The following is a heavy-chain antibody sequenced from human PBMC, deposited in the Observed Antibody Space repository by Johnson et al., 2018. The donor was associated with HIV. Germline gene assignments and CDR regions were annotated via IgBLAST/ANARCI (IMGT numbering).Heavy chain of an antibody. J-gene: IGHJ3*02. Sequence: VQLVESGGGLIQPGGSLRLSCAASGFTFSSYAMHWVRQAPGKGLEYVSAISSNGGSTYYANSVQGRFTISRDNSKNTLYLQMNSLRVEDTAVYYCAKGADYADYEGAFDIWGQGTMVTVSS. CDR2: ISSNGGST. CDR1: GFTFSSYA. D-gene: IGHD4-17*01. CDR3: AKGADYADYEGAFDI. V-gene: IGHV3-64*01.